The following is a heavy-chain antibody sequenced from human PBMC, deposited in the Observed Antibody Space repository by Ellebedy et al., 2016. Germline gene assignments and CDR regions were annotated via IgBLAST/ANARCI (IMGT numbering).Heavy chain of an antibody. Sequence: ASVKVSCKASGYTFTSYYMHWVRQAPGQGLEWMGIINPSGGSTSYAQKFQGRVTMTRDTSTSTVYMELSSLRSEDTAVYYCARDLWGTAMVPGYYYYGMDVWGQGTTVTVSS. CDR2: INPSGGST. J-gene: IGHJ6*02. CDR1: GYTFTSYY. V-gene: IGHV1-46*01. CDR3: ARDLWGTAMVPGYYYYGMDV. D-gene: IGHD5-18*01.